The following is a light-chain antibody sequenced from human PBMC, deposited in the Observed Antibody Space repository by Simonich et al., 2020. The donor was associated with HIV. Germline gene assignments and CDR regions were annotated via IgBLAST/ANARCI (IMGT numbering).Light chain of an antibody. CDR1: QGISIS. V-gene: IGKV1-NL1*01. CDR2: AAS. J-gene: IGKJ3*01. CDR3: QQYYYTPLFT. Sequence: DIQMPQSPSSLSASVGDRVTITCRASQGISISLAWYQQKPGKAPKLLLYAASRLESGVPSRVSGSGSGTDYTLTISSLQPEDFATYYCQQYYYTPLFTFGPGTKVDIK.